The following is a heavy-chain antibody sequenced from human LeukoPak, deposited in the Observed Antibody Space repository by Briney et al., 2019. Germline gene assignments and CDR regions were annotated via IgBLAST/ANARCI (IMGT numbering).Heavy chain of an antibody. Sequence: SQTPSLTCTVSGGSISSGDYYWSWIRQPPGKGLEWIGYIYYSGSTYYNPSLKSRVTISVDTSKNQFSLKLSSVTAADTAVYYCARENYYDSSGYYPYYFDYWGQGTLVTVSS. CDR1: GGSISSGDYY. J-gene: IGHJ4*02. V-gene: IGHV4-30-4*01. CDR2: IYYSGST. CDR3: ARENYYDSSGYYPYYFDY. D-gene: IGHD3-22*01.